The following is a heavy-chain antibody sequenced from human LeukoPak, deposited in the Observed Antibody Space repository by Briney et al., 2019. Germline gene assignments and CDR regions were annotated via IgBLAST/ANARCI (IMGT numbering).Heavy chain of an antibody. D-gene: IGHD5-18*01. CDR2: ISSSSSYI. CDR3: AKDGYSYGLLPFDY. Sequence: GGSLRLSCAASGFTFSSYSMNWVRQAPGKGLEWVSSISSSSSYIYYADSVKGRFTISRDNAKNSLYLQMNSLRAEDTALYYCAKDGYSYGLLPFDYWGQGTLVTVSS. CDR1: GFTFSSYS. J-gene: IGHJ4*02. V-gene: IGHV3-21*04.